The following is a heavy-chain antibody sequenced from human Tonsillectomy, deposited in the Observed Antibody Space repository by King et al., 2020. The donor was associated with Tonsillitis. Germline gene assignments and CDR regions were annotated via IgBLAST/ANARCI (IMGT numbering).Heavy chain of an antibody. D-gene: IGHD1/OR15-1a*01. Sequence: LQLQESGPGLVKPSETLSLTCTVSGGSINSSNYYWGWIRQPPGKGLEWIATFYYNGATYYNPSLRSRVIMSVDTSKNQISLKLSSVTAADTALYYCARSIHWNNPHYYYYMDVWGLGTTVTVSS. CDR3: ARSIHWNNPHYYYYMDV. CDR1: GGSINSSNYY. CDR2: FYYNGAT. V-gene: IGHV4-39*01. J-gene: IGHJ6*03.